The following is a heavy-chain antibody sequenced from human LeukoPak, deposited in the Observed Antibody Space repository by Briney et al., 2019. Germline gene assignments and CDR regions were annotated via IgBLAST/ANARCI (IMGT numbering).Heavy chain of an antibody. CDR1: GGSFSGYY. J-gene: IGHJ4*02. CDR2: INHSGST. Sequence: SETLSLTCAVYGGSFSGYYWSWIRQPPGKGLEWIGEINHSGSTNYNPSLKSRVTISVDTSKNQFSLKLSSVTAADTAVYYCARGGGGYPAYYFDYWGQGTLVTVSS. D-gene: IGHD5-24*01. CDR3: ARGGGGYPAYYFDY. V-gene: IGHV4-34*01.